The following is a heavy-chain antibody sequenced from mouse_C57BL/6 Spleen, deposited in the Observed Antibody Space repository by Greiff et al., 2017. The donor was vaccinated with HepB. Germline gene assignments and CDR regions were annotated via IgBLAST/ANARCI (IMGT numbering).Heavy chain of an antibody. CDR2: IRNKANGYTT. Sequence: EVQRVESGGGLVQPGGSLSLSCAASGFTFTDYYMSWVRQPPGKALEWLGFIRNKANGYTTEYSASVKGRFTISRDNSQSILYLQMNALRAEDSATYYCARYMGNGYYVYWYFDVWGTGTTVTVSS. J-gene: IGHJ1*03. V-gene: IGHV7-3*01. D-gene: IGHD2-3*01. CDR1: GFTFTDYY. CDR3: ARYMGNGYYVYWYFDV.